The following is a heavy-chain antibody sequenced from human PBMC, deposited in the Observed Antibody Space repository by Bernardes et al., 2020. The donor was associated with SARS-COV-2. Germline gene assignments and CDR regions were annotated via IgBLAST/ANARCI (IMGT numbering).Heavy chain of an antibody. Sequence: GSLRLSCAASGFTFSSYGMHWVRQAPGKGLEWVAGIWYDGSNKFYADSVKGRFTISRDNSKSTLHLQMNSLRAEDTAVYYCARDGTYYDILTGYYPEFYFDYWGQEPWSPSHQ. CDR3: ARDGTYYDILTGYYPEFYFDY. CDR1: GFTFSSYG. D-gene: IGHD3-9*01. J-gene: IGHJ4*01. V-gene: IGHV3-33*01. CDR2: IWYDGSNK.